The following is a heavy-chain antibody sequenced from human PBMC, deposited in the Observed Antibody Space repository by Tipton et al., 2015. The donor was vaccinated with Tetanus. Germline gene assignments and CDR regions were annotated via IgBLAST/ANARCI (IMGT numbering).Heavy chain of an antibody. CDR2: IIPIFGTA. CDR3: ASNIRGGYYYYGMDV. CDR1: GGTFSSYA. V-gene: IGHV1-69*01. Sequence: QLVQSGAEVKKPGSSVKVSCKASGGTFSSYAISWVRQAPGQGLEWMGGIIPIFGTANYAQKFQGRVTITADESTSPAYMELSSLRSEDPAVYYCASNIRGGYYYYGMDVWGQGTTVTVSS. D-gene: IGHD3-10*01. J-gene: IGHJ6*02.